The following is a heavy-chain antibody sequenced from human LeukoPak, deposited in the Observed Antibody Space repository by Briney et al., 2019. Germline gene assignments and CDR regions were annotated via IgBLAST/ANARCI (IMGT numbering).Heavy chain of an antibody. CDR2: ISGSGGST. Sequence: GGSLRLSCAASGFTFSSYAMSWVRQAPGKGLEWVSAISGSGGSTYYADSVKGRFTISRDNSKNTLYLQMNSLKTEDTAVYYCTGRTGGGGYWGQGTLVTVSS. D-gene: IGHD3-16*01. V-gene: IGHV3-23*01. CDR1: GFTFSSYA. CDR3: TGRTGGGGY. J-gene: IGHJ4*02.